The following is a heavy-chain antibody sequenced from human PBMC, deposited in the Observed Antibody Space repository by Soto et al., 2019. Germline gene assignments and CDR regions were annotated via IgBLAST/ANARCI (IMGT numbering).Heavy chain of an antibody. V-gene: IGHV1-69*01. CDR1: GGTFSSYA. J-gene: IGHJ4*02. Sequence: QVQLVQSGAEVKMPGSSVKVSCKASGGTFSSYAISWVRQAPGPGLEWMGGIIPIFSTANYAQRFQGRVTITADGSTSTAYMELSSLRSDDTAVDYCAGWGHNYELSYWGQGTLVAVSS. D-gene: IGHD3-22*01. CDR2: IIPIFSTA. CDR3: AGWGHNYELSY.